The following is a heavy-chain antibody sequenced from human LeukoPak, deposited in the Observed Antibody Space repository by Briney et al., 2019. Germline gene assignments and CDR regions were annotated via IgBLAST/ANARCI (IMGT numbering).Heavy chain of an antibody. CDR2: INSDGSGI. CDR1: EFTFSSFW. V-gene: IGHV3-74*03. J-gene: IGHJ3*02. CDR3: ARERRTSGWYDAFDM. D-gene: IGHD6-19*01. Sequence: GESLRLSCAASEFTFSSFWMHWVRQAPGKGLVWVSRINSDGSGITYADSVKGRFTISRDNAKNTLYLQMNSLRAEDTAVYYCARERRTSGWYDAFDMRGQGTMVTVSA.